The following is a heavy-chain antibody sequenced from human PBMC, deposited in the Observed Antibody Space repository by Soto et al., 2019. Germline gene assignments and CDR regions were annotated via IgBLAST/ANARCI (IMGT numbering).Heavy chain of an antibody. CDR1: GGSISSGGYY. V-gene: IGHV4-31*03. Sequence: QVQLQESGPGLVKPSQTLSLTCTVSGGSISSGGYYWSWIRQHPGKGLEWIGYIYYSGSTYYNPSLKSRVTISVDTSKNQFSLKLSSLTAADTAVYYCARDRGIAAAGTRWFDPWGQGTLVTVSS. CDR2: IYYSGST. CDR3: ARDRGIAAAGTRWFDP. J-gene: IGHJ5*02. D-gene: IGHD6-13*01.